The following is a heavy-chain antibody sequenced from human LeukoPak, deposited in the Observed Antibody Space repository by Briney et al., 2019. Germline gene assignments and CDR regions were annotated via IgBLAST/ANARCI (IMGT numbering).Heavy chain of an antibody. J-gene: IGHJ4*02. Sequence: KAGGSLRLSCAASGFTFSNAWMSWVRQAPGKGLEWVGRIKSKTDGGTTDYAAPVKGRFTISRDDSKNTLYLQMNSLKTEDTAVYYCTTLATPFLPGIAAAALDYWGQGTLVTVSS. CDR3: TTLATPFLPGIAAAALDY. CDR2: IKSKTDGGTT. CDR1: GFTFSNAW. V-gene: IGHV3-15*01. D-gene: IGHD6-13*01.